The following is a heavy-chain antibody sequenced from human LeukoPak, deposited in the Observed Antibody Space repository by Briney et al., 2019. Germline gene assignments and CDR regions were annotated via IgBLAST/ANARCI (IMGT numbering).Heavy chain of an antibody. CDR2: ISRNGSTI. D-gene: IGHD3-10*01. CDR3: ARVDYGSGSFFDY. V-gene: IGHV3-48*03. Sequence: GGSLRLSCAASGFTFSSYEMNWVRQTPGKGLEWVSYISRNGSTIYYADSVKGRFTISRDNAKNSLYLHMNSLRAEDTAVYYCARVDYGSGSFFDYWGQGTLVTVSS. J-gene: IGHJ4*02. CDR1: GFTFSSYE.